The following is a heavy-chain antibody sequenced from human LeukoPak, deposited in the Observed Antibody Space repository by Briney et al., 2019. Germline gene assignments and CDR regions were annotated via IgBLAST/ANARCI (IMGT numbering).Heavy chain of an antibody. J-gene: IGHJ6*03. CDR1: GFTFSDYY. D-gene: IGHD5-24*01. CDR3: ARERPTSFYYYYMDV. V-gene: IGHV3-11*04. Sequence: GGSLRLSCAASGFTFSDYYMSWIRQAPGKGLEWVSYISSSGSTIYYADSVKGRFTISRDNAKNSLYLQMNSLRAEDTAVYYCARERPTSFYYYYMDVWGKGTTVTVSS. CDR2: ISSSGSTI.